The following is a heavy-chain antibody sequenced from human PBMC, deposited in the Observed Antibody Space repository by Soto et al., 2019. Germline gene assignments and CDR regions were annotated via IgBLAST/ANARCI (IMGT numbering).Heavy chain of an antibody. CDR3: ARMESFGSLNWFDP. CDR1: GYTFTNND. V-gene: IGHV1-8*02. D-gene: IGHD5-18*01. Sequence: ASVKVYCKASGYTFTNNDVSWVRQATGQGLEWMGWMNPGSGDTGYAQKFQGRVTMTRDISIATAYMELNSLTSEDTAIYYCARMESFGSLNWFDPWGQVNLVTVS. J-gene: IGHJ5*02. CDR2: MNPGSGDT.